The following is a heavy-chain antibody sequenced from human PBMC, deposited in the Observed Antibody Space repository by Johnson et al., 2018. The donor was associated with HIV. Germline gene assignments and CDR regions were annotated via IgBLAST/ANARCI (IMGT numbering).Heavy chain of an antibody. J-gene: IGHJ3*02. CDR2: IYSDGST. D-gene: IGHD2-8*01. Sequence: MQLVESGGGLVQPGGSLRLSCAASGFTVISNYMSWVRQAPGKGLEWVSVIYSDGSTYFADSVKGRFPISRDNSKNTLFLQMNSLRVEDTAVYYCARLKNGAFDIWGQGTMVTVSS. CDR1: GFTVISNY. CDR3: ARLKNGAFDI. V-gene: IGHV3-66*01.